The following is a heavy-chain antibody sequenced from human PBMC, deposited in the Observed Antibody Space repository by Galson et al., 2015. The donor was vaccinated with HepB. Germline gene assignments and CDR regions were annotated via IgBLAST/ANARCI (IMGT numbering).Heavy chain of an antibody. CDR1: GGTFSSYA. CDR3: ATFPHYDSSGYSGY. CDR2: IIPIFGTA. J-gene: IGHJ4*02. V-gene: IGHV1-69*13. Sequence: SVKVSCKASGGTFSSYAISWVRQAPGQGLEWMGGIIPIFGTANYAQKFQGRVTITADESTSTAYMELSSLRSEDTAVYYCATFPHYDSSGYSGYWGQGTLVTVSS. D-gene: IGHD3-22*01.